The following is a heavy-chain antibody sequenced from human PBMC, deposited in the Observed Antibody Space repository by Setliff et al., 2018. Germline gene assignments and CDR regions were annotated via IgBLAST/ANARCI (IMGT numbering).Heavy chain of an antibody. D-gene: IGHD3-16*01. CDR3: AIGGGYCDFFDCFPFDN. Sequence: PSETLSLTCTVSGGSISSGVYYWAWIRQPPGKGLEWIGRIYYRGDTYYNASLKSRLTLSVDTSKNQVSLNLRSVTAADTALYYCAIGGGYCDFFDCFPFDNWGQGFLVTVSS. V-gene: IGHV4-39*01. CDR2: IYYRGDT. J-gene: IGHJ4*02. CDR1: GGSISSGVYY.